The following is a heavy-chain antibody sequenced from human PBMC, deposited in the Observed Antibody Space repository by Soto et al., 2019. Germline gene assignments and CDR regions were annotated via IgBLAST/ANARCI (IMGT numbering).Heavy chain of an antibody. CDR1: GGTFSSYA. D-gene: IGHD2-2*01. CDR3: ARDIRPVVVVPAAMFHYYYYGMDV. V-gene: IGHV1-69*13. J-gene: IGHJ6*02. Sequence: EASVKVSCKASGGTFSSYAISWVRQAPGQGLEWMGGIIPIFGTANYAQKFQGRVTITADESTSTAYMELSSLRSEDTAVYYCARDIRPVVVVPAAMFHYYYYGMDVWGQGTTVTVSS. CDR2: IIPIFGTA.